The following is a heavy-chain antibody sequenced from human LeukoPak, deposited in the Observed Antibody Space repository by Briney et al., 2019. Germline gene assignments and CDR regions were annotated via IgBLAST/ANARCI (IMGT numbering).Heavy chain of an antibody. V-gene: IGHV3-74*01. D-gene: IGHD6-6*01. J-gene: IGHJ4*01. CDR3: ARYSSSTGGASYYLDY. CDR1: GFTLRNYW. Sequence: PGGSLRLSCTASGFTLRNYWMHWVRQVPGKRRVWVSRISGDGSVTNYADSVQGRFTISRDNAKNTLYLQIDSLRSEDTAVYYCARYSSSTGGASYYLDYWGHGTLVTVSS. CDR2: ISGDGSVT.